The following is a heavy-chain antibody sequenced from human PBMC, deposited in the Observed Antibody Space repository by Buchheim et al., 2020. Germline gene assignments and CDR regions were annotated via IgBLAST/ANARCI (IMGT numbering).Heavy chain of an antibody. D-gene: IGHD2-15*01. CDR1: GFTFSSYW. CDR3: AIDVVVVVAATLNYYYYGMDV. CDR2: IKQDGSEK. J-gene: IGHJ6*02. Sequence: EVQLVESGGGLVQPGGSLRLSCAASGFTFSSYWMSWVRQAPGKGLEWVANIKQDGSEKYYVDSVKGRFTISRDNAKKSLYLQMNSLRAEDTAVYYCAIDVVVVVAATLNYYYYGMDVWGQGTT. V-gene: IGHV3-7*01.